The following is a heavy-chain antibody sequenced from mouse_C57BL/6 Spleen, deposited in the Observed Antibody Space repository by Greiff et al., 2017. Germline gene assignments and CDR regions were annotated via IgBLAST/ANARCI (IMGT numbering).Heavy chain of an antibody. V-gene: IGHV1-82*01. CDR3: ARSDSSGYWFAY. J-gene: IGHJ3*01. CDR2: IYPGDGDT. Sequence: VKLVESGPELVKPGASVKISCKASGYAFSSSWMNWVKQRPGKGLEWIGRIYPGDGDTNYNGKFKGKATLTADKSSSTAYMQLSSLTSEDSAVYFCARSDSSGYWFAYWGQGTLVTVSA. CDR1: GYAFSSSW. D-gene: IGHD3-2*02.